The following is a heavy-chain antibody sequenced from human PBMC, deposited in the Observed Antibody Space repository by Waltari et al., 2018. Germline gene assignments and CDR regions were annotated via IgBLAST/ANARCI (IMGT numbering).Heavy chain of an antibody. CDR1: GFTFRSYT. D-gene: IGHD2-15*01. J-gene: IGHJ4*02. CDR2: ISSGSSYI. Sequence: EVQLVGSGGGLVKPGGSLSLSCAASGFTFRSYTLNWVRQAPGKGLEWVSSISSGSSYIYYADSVKGRFIISRDNAKNSLYLQMNSLRAEDTAVYYCAREWGVMVGTAAFYFDYWGQGTLVTVSS. CDR3: AREWGVMVGTAAFYFDY. V-gene: IGHV3-21*02.